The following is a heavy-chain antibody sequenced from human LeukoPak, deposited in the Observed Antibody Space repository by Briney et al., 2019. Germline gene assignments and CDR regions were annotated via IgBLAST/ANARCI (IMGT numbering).Heavy chain of an antibody. Sequence: GGSLRLSCAASGFTFSSYWMSWVRQAPGKGLEWVANIKQGGSEEYYVDSVKGRFTISRDNAKNSLYLQMNSLRAEDTAVYYCAASSGYYFSHFDYWGQGTLVTVSS. CDR1: GFTFSSYW. CDR2: IKQGGSEE. D-gene: IGHD3-22*01. CDR3: AASSGYYFSHFDY. J-gene: IGHJ4*02. V-gene: IGHV3-7*05.